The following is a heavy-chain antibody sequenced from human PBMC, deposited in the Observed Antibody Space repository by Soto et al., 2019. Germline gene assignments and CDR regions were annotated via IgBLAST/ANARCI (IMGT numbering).Heavy chain of an antibody. D-gene: IGHD4-17*01. CDR2: INPTDSET. Sequence: PVGSVKISCSTSGHRFTTDWISWVRQMPWKGLEYMGKINPTDSETNYSPSFEGHVTFSVDRSTSTAYERWKSLKASDTAMYYCASPTMTSTSFFYAMDVGGQGTTVTVSS. CDR3: ASPTMTSTSFFYAMDV. CDR1: GHRFTTDW. J-gene: IGHJ6*02. V-gene: IGHV5-10-1*01.